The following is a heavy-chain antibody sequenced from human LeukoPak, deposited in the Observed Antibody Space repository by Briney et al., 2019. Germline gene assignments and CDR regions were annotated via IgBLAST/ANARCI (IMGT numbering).Heavy chain of an antibody. Sequence: ASVKVSCKASGYTFTGYYMHWVRQAPGQGLEWMGWINPNSGGTNYAQKFQGRVTMTRDTSISTAYMELSRLRSDDTAVYYCAKDPGSNLVRGELSDLSTLNWFDPWGQGTLVTVSS. V-gene: IGHV1-2*02. D-gene: IGHD3-10*01. CDR2: INPNSGGT. CDR3: AKDPGSNLVRGELSDLSTLNWFDP. J-gene: IGHJ5*02. CDR1: GYTFTGYY.